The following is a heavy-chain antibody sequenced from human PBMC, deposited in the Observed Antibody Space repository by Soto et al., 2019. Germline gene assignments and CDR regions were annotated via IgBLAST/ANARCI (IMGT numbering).Heavy chain of an antibody. CDR2: IWYDGSSK. Sequence: PGGSLRLSCEASGFIFSSHGMHWVRQAPGKGLEWVAVIWYDGSSKFYADSVKGRFIISRDNAENSLYLQMNSLRAEDTALYYCARDGVAAGLYLDNWGQGTLVTVSS. D-gene: IGHD6-19*01. CDR1: GFIFSSHG. CDR3: ARDGVAAGLYLDN. V-gene: IGHV3-33*01. J-gene: IGHJ4*02.